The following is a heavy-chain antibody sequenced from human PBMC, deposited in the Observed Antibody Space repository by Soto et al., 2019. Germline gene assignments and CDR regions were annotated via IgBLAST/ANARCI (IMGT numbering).Heavy chain of an antibody. D-gene: IGHD1-26*01. CDR3: ARGGAMGVDY. CDR1: GFTFNNKW. V-gene: IGHV3-74*01. CDR2: IDGAAATT. J-gene: IGHJ4*02. Sequence: PGGSQRLSCTASGFTFNNKWMHWVRPAPGKGLVWLSRIDGAAATTNYAASVKGRFTISRDNAKHIVFLHVNGLTDEDTAVYYCARGGAMGVDYWGQGTLVTVSP.